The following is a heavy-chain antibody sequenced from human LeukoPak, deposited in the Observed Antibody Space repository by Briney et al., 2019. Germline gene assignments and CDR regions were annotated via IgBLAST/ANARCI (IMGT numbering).Heavy chain of an antibody. Sequence: PSETLSLTCSVSGGSINNYHWSWIRQSPGKGLEWIGFLSNSGSTYYSASLRSRVTISVDTSKNHFSLKLSSVTAADTAVYYCARESIVVVTATDRIYGNYYYYYYYMDVWGKGTTVTVSS. J-gene: IGHJ6*03. V-gene: IGHV4-59*12. CDR1: GGSINNYH. D-gene: IGHD2-21*02. CDR2: LSNSGST. CDR3: ARESIVVVTATDRIYGNYYYYYYYMDV.